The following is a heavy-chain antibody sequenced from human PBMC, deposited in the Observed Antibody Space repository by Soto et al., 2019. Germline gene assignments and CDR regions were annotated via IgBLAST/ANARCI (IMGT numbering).Heavy chain of an antibody. CDR1: GYLISSGYY. Sequence: SETLSLTCSVSGYLISSGYYWGWVRQTPGKGLEWLGSIDYSGRTYKNPSLKSRVSASVDLSKNQFSLNLRSVTAADTAVYFCARASPTFFGMAIPPSQFDCLGQSTLFT. CDR3: ARASPTFFGMAIPPSQFDC. J-gene: IGHJ4*02. CDR2: IDYSGRT. V-gene: IGHV4-38-2*02. D-gene: IGHD3-3*01.